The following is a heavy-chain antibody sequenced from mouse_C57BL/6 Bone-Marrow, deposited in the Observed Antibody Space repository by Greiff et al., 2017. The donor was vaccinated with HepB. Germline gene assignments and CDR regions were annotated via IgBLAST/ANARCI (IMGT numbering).Heavy chain of an antibody. CDR2: IWTGGGT. CDR1: GFSLTSYA. CDR3: ARNRPPYYYGSSVWYFDV. Sequence: VKLQESGPGLVAPSQSLSITCTVSGFSLTSYAISWVRQPPGKGLEWLGVIWTGGGTNYNSALKSRLSISKDNSKSQVFLKMNSLQTDDTARYYCARNRPPYYYGSSVWYFDVWGTGTTVTVSS. D-gene: IGHD1-1*01. J-gene: IGHJ1*03. V-gene: IGHV2-9-1*01.